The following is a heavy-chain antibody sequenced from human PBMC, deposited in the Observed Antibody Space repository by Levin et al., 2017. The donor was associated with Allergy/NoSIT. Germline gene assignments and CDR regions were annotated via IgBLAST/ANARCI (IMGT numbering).Heavy chain of an antibody. D-gene: IGHD3-22*01. CDR1: GYTFTSYG. CDR2: ISPYNGNT. J-gene: IGHJ4*01. CDR3: ARETPYYYDSSGFYSADH. Sequence: GGSLRLSCKASGYTFTSYGISWVRQAPGQGLEWMGCISPYNGNTKYAQNYQARLTMTTDTSTYTAYMELRSLRSDETAVYYCARETPYYYDSSGFYSADHWGPGTLVTVSS. V-gene: IGHV1-18*01.